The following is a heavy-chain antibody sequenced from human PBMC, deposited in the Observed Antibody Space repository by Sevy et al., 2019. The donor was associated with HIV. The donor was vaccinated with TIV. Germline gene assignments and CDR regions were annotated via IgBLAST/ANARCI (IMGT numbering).Heavy chain of an antibody. Sequence: GGSLRLSCAASGFTFSSYALHWVRQAPGKGLEWVAVISYDDGSNRNYADSVEGRFTISRDNSKNTVYLQMNSLRPEDTAVYYCARDSGYCGGDCYGPGGYWGQGTLVTVSS. CDR3: ARDSGYCGGDCYGPGGY. V-gene: IGHV3-30-3*01. CDR2: ISYDDGSNR. CDR1: GFTFSSYA. J-gene: IGHJ4*02. D-gene: IGHD2-21*02.